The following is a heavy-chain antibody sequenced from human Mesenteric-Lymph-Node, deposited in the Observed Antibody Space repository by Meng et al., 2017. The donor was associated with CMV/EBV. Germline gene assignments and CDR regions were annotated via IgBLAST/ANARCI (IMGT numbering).Heavy chain of an antibody. D-gene: IGHD3-10*01. CDR2: INPDSGVP. CDR1: GYPFTGYY. CDR3: ARDLRGLLDYFDY. Sequence: PEKVSCKASGYPFTGYYLHWVRQAPGQGLEWMGWINPDSGVPTYVQKFQGRVTMTRDTSIDTAHMELSSLRPDDTALYYCARDLRGLLDYFDYWGQGTLVTVSS. J-gene: IGHJ4*02. V-gene: IGHV1-2*02.